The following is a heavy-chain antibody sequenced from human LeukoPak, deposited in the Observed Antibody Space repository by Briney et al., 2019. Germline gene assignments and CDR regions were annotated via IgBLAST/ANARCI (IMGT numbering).Heavy chain of an antibody. CDR1: GYTFSDYY. V-gene: IGHV1-2*02. CDR3: VRVNERYFDWLV. J-gene: IGHJ4*02. CDR2: VTPNNGGT. Sequence: ASVKVSCKTSGYTFSDYYIHWLRQAPGQGPEWMGSVTPNNGGTDYAQNFQGRVTITRDTSITTAYMELSGLRSDDTAVYYCVRVNERYFDWLVWGQGTLVTVSS. D-gene: IGHD3-9*01.